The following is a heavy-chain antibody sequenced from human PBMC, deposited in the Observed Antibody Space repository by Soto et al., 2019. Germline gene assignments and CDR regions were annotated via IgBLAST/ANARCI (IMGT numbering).Heavy chain of an antibody. CDR3: ASGLLH. Sequence: SQPMSHTSAVSGGSISGYSWTCISQSQGQGLEWIGEINHSGSTYYNTSLKSRVTISVDTSRNQFSLIVNSVTAADTAVYYCASGLLHWGQGTLVTVSS. CDR1: GGSISGYS. CDR2: INHSGST. D-gene: IGHD2-15*01. V-gene: IGHV4-34*09. J-gene: IGHJ4*01.